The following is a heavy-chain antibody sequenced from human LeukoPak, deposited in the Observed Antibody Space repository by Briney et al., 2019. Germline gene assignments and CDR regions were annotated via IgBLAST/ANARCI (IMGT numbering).Heavy chain of an antibody. J-gene: IGHJ6*03. CDR3: ARGSNDYSNYYYYMDV. CDR1: GGSISIYY. CDR2: IHYSGYT. D-gene: IGHD4-11*01. Sequence: SETLSLTCIVSGGSISIYYWSWIRQSPGKGLEWIGYIHYSGYTKYNPSLKSRVTISVDTSKKQLSLKLSSVTAADTAVYYCARGSNDYSNYYYYMDVWGKGTTVTVSS. V-gene: IGHV4-59*01.